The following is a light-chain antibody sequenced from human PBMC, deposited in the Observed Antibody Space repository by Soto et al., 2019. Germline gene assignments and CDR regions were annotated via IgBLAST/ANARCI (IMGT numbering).Light chain of an antibody. Sequence: DIQMTQSPSSLSASVEDRVIITCRASQSISNHLNWYQQKPGKAPKLLIFAASSLQSGVPSRFSGSRSGPDFTLTIISLQPEDFATYYCQQSYSSPPTFGQGTKVEIK. V-gene: IGKV1-39*01. CDR2: AAS. J-gene: IGKJ1*01. CDR1: QSISNH. CDR3: QQSYSSPPT.